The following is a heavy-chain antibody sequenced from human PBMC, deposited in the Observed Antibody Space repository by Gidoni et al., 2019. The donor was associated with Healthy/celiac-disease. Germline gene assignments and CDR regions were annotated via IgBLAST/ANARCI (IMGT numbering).Heavy chain of an antibody. D-gene: IGHD3-22*01. CDR1: GFAFSSYG. J-gene: IGHJ4*02. CDR2: ISYDGSNK. Sequence: QVQLVESGGGVVQPGRSLRLSCAASGFAFSSYGMHWVRQAPGKGLEWVAVISYDGSNKYYADSVKGRFTISRDNSKNTLYLQMNSLRAEDTAVYYCAKDSSGIHYFFDYWGQGTLVTVSS. CDR3: AKDSSGIHYFFDY. V-gene: IGHV3-30*18.